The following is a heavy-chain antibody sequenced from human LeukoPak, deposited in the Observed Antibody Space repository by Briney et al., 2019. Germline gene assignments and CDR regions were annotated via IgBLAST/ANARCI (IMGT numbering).Heavy chain of an antibody. CDR2: ISYDGSNK. CDR1: GFTFSSYA. J-gene: IGHJ4*02. CDR3: AKEKPESLIDY. V-gene: IGHV3-30-3*01. Sequence: PGGSLRLSCAASGFTFSSYAMHWVRQAPGKGLEWVAVISYDGSNKYYADSVKGRFTISRDNSKNTLYLQMNSLRAEDTAVYYCAKEKPESLIDYWGQGTLVTVSS.